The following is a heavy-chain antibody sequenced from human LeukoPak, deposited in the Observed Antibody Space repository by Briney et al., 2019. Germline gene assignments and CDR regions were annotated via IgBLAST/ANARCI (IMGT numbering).Heavy chain of an antibody. CDR2: IYSGGST. D-gene: IGHD6-13*01. Sequence: GGSLRLSCAASGFTVSSNYMSWVRQAPGKGLEWVSVIYSGGSTYYADSVKGRFTISRDNSKNTLYLQMNSLRAEDTAVYYCASPSIAAAGHYGMDVWGQGTTVTVSS. J-gene: IGHJ6*02. CDR3: ASPSIAAAGHYGMDV. V-gene: IGHV3-53*01. CDR1: GFTVSSNY.